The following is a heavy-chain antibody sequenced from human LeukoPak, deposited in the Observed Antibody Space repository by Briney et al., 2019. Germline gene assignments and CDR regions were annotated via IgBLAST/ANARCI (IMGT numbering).Heavy chain of an antibody. CDR1: GFIFSDYT. J-gene: IGHJ5*02. V-gene: IGHV3-23*01. CDR3: AKGSTGGKVDWFDP. Sequence: GGSLRLSCAASGFIFSDYTMMWVRRAPGKGLQWVATFTAYGGTYYAASVKGRFAISRDNSRDTVSLYMNSLRVEDTAMYYCAKGSTGGKVDWFDPWGPGALVTVSS. CDR2: FTAYGGT. D-gene: IGHD4-23*01.